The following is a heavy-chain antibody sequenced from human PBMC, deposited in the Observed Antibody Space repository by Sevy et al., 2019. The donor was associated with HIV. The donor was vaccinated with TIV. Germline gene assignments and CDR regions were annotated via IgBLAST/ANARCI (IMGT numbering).Heavy chain of an antibody. CDR1: GFTFSDYY. CDR3: AGDWGCSSTSCLLYFDS. V-gene: IGHV3-21*06. Sequence: GGSLRLSCAASGFTFSDYYMNWVRQAPGKGLEWVSSIGGRSSYIHYADSVRGRFTISRDNAKNSLYLQMNSLRADDTAVYFCAGDWGCSSTSCLLYFDSWGQGALVTVSS. CDR2: IGGRSSYI. J-gene: IGHJ4*02. D-gene: IGHD2-2*01.